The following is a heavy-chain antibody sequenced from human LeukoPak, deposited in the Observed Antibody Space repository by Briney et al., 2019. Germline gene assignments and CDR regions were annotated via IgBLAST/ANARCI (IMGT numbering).Heavy chain of an antibody. Sequence: SETLSLTCAVYGGSFSGYYWSWIRQPPGKGLEWLGEINHSGSTNYNPSLKSRVTISVDTSKNQFSLKLSSVTAADTAVYYCARGRISDIVVVPAAINIKTYWGQGTLVTVSS. J-gene: IGHJ4*02. D-gene: IGHD2-2*01. V-gene: IGHV4-34*01. CDR2: INHSGST. CDR3: ARGRISDIVVVPAAINIKTY. CDR1: GGSFSGYY.